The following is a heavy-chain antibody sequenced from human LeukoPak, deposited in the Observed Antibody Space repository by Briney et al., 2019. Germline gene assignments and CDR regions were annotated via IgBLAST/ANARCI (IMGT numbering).Heavy chain of an antibody. CDR2: IIPIFGTA. CDR1: GGTFTSYA. CDR3: ARDLAGGGGYFDY. Sequence: SVKVSCKASGGTFTSYAISWVRQAPGHGLEWMGGIIPIFGTANYAQKFQGRATITTDESTSTAYMELRSLRSVDPAEYSCARDLAGGGGYFDYWGQGTLVTVSS. J-gene: IGHJ4*02. D-gene: IGHD2-8*02. V-gene: IGHV1-69*05.